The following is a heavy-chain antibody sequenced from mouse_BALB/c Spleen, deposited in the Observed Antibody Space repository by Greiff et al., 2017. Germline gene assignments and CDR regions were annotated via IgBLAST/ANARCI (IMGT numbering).Heavy chain of an antibody. Sequence: SGPELVKPGASVKISCKASGYTFTDYNMHWVKQSHGKSLEWIGYIYPYNGGTGYNQKFKSKATLTVDNSSSTAYMELRSLTSEDSAVYYCARDYYGSSYEYFDVWGAGTTVTVSS. J-gene: IGHJ1*01. CDR2: IYPYNGGT. CDR3: ARDYYGSSYEYFDV. D-gene: IGHD1-1*01. CDR1: GYTFTDYN. V-gene: IGHV1S29*02.